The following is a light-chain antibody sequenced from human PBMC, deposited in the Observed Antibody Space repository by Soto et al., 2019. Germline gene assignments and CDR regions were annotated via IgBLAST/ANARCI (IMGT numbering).Light chain of an antibody. V-gene: IGLV2-23*01. Sequence: QSALTQPASVSGSPGQSITISCTGTSSDVGSYKFVSWYQQHPGKAPKLMIYEGSKRPSGVSNRFSGSKSGNTASLTISGLQAEDEADYYCCSYAGSSTLVFSGGTKVTVL. CDR2: EGS. J-gene: IGLJ2*01. CDR1: SSDVGSYKF. CDR3: CSYAGSSTLV.